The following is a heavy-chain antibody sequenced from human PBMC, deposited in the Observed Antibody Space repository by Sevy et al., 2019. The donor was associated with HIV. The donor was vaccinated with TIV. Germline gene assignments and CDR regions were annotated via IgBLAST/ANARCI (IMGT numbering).Heavy chain of an antibody. J-gene: IGHJ4*02. CDR2: INSDGSST. D-gene: IGHD1-26*01. V-gene: IGHV3-74*01. CDR3: ASGRDSGSDHSFDY. Sequence: GGSLRLSCAASGFTFSSYWMHWVRQAPGKGLVWVSRINSDGSSTSYADSVKGRFTISRDNAKNTLYLQMNSLRAEDTAVYYCASGRDSGSDHSFDYWGQGTLVTVSS. CDR1: GFTFSSYW.